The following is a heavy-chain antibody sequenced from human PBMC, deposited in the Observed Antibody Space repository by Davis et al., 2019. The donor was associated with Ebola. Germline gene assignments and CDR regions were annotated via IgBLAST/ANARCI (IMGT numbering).Heavy chain of an antibody. CDR3: AKDRTVAGTGLFDY. V-gene: IGHV3-9*01. D-gene: IGHD6-19*01. CDR2: ISLNSGTI. CDR1: GFTFDDYA. Sequence: PGGSLRLSCAASGFTFDDYAMHWVRQAPGKGLEWVSGISLNSGTICYADSVKGRFTISRDNAKNCLYLQMNSLRAEATALYYCAKDRTVAGTGLFDYWGQGTLVTVSS. J-gene: IGHJ4*02.